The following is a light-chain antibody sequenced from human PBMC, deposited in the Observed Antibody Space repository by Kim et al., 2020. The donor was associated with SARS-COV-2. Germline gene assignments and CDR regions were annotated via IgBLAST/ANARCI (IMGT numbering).Light chain of an antibody. CDR3: QAWDSSTALYV. CDR1: KLGDKY. J-gene: IGLJ1*01. Sequence: PGQTASITCSGDKLGDKYACWYQQKPGQSPLLVIYQNYKRPSGIPERFSGSNSGNTATLTITGTLGMDEADYYCQAWDSSTALYVFGTGTKVTVL. V-gene: IGLV3-1*01. CDR2: QNY.